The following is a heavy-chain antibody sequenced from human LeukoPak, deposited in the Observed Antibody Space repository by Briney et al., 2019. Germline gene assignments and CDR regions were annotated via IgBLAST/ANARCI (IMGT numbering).Heavy chain of an antibody. Sequence: ASVKVSCKTSGYSFSTFYIHWVRQAPRQGLEWMGMVNPSGGSTISAQRFQDRVNMTTDTSTRTVYMEMTGLTSDATGIYYCARDAFWGQGTQVTVSS. V-gene: IGHV1-46*01. CDR2: VNPSGGST. CDR3: ARDAF. CDR1: GYSFSTFY. D-gene: IGHD3-3*02. J-gene: IGHJ4*02.